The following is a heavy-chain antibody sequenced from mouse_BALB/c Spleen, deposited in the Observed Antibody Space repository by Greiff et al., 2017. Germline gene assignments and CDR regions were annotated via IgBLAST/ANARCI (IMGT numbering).Heavy chain of an antibody. CDR1: GYSFTGYY. D-gene: IGHD2-14*01. CDR2: INPYNGAT. Sequence: EVQLQQSGPELVKPGASVKISCKASGYSFTGYYMHWVKQSHVKSLEWIGRINPYNGATSYNQNFKDKASLTVDKSSSTAYMELHSLTSEDSAVYYCARWRYGVGAYWGQGTLVTVSA. V-gene: IGHV1-26*01. CDR3: ARWRYGVGAY. J-gene: IGHJ3*01.